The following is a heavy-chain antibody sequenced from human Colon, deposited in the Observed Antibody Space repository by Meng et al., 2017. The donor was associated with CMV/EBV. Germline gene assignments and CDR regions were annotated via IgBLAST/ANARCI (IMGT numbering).Heavy chain of an antibody. CDR1: VFTVSSNY. J-gene: IGHJ4*02. CDR2: IYSGGST. V-gene: IGHV3-66*01. D-gene: IGHD6-13*01. CDR3: ARDSSSWYADY. Sequence: EGQLGGAWGGLGPAWGSLRLSCAASVFTVSSNYMSWVRQAPGKGLEWVSVIYSGGSTYYADSVKGRFTSSRDNSKNTLYLQMNSLRAEDTAVYYCARDSSSWYADYWGQGTLVTVSS.